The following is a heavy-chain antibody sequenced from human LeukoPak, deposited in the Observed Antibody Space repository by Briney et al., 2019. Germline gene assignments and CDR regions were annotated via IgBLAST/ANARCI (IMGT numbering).Heavy chain of an antibody. CDR2: FDGNGPNT. CDR1: GFTFSSFA. D-gene: IGHD2-8*02. J-gene: IGHJ4*02. Sequence: RGSLRLSCAASGFTFSSFAMTWVRQAPGKGLEWVSGFDGNGPNTYYADSVKGRWTISRDNSRNTLYLEMNSLRPEDTAIYYCAKPRTTGLGWAQFDYWGQGSLVTVSS. V-gene: IGHV3-23*01. CDR3: AKPRTTGLGWAQFDY.